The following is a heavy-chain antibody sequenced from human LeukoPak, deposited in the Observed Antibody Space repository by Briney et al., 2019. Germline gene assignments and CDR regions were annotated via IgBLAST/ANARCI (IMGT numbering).Heavy chain of an antibody. CDR1: GVSISSHY. V-gene: IGHV4-59*11. D-gene: IGHD4-17*01. Sequence: PSETLSLTCTVSGVSISSHYWSWIRQPPGKGLEWIGYIYHSGSTNYNPSLKSRVTISVDTSKNQFSLKLSSVTAADTAVYYCARVGVYGDYGCWGQGTLVTVSS. CDR3: ARVGVYGDYGC. J-gene: IGHJ4*02. CDR2: IYHSGST.